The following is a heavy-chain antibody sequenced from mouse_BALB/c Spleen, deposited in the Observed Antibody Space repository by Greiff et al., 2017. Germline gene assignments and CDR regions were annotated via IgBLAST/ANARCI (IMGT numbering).Heavy chain of an antibody. D-gene: IGHD2-4*01. CDR3: ARGYYDYDVWFAY. V-gene: IGHV5-12-2*01. J-gene: IGHJ3*01. CDR1: GFTFSSYT. CDR2: ISNGGGST. Sequence: EVQGVESGGGLVQPGGSLKLSCAASGFTFSSYTMSWVRQTPEKRLEWVAYISNGGGSTYYPDTVKGRFTISRDNAKNTLYLQMSSLKSEDTAMYYCARGYYDYDVWFAYWGQGTLVTVSA.